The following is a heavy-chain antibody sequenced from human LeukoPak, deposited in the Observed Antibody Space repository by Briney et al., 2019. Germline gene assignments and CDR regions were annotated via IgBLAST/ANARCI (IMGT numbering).Heavy chain of an antibody. CDR3: ARFRTGYCSGGSCYYWYFDL. Sequence: SETLSLTCTVSGGSISSYYWSWIRQPPGKGLEWIGYIYYSGSTNYNPSLKSRVTISVDTSKSQFSLKLSSVTAADTAVYYCARFRTGYCSGGSCYYWYFDLWGRGTLVTVSS. V-gene: IGHV4-59*08. D-gene: IGHD2-15*01. CDR2: IYYSGST. J-gene: IGHJ2*01. CDR1: GGSISSYY.